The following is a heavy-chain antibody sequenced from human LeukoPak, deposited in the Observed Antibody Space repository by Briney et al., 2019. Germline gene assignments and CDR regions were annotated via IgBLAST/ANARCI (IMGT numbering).Heavy chain of an antibody. Sequence: ASVKVSCKASGYTFTSYGISWVRQAPEQGLEWMGWINPNSGGTNYAQKFQGRVTMTRDTSISTAYMELSRLRSDDTAVYYCARGLGVPASNWFDPWGQGTLVTVSS. J-gene: IGHJ5*02. D-gene: IGHD2-2*01. CDR1: GYTFTSYG. V-gene: IGHV1-2*02. CDR3: ARGLGVPASNWFDP. CDR2: INPNSGGT.